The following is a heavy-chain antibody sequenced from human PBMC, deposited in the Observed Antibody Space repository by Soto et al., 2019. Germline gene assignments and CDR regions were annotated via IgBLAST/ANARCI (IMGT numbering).Heavy chain of an antibody. J-gene: IGHJ6*02. D-gene: IGHD5-12*01. CDR2: ISYDGSNK. CDR3: ARVGYRGYDSDYYYGMDV. CDR1: GFTFSSYA. V-gene: IGHV3-30-3*01. Sequence: QVQLVESGGGVVQPGRSLRLSCAASGFTFSSYAMHWVRQAPGKGLEWVAVISYDGSNKYYADSVKGRFTISRDNSKNTLYLQMNSLRAEDTAVYYCARVGYRGYDSDYYYGMDVWGQGTTVTVSS.